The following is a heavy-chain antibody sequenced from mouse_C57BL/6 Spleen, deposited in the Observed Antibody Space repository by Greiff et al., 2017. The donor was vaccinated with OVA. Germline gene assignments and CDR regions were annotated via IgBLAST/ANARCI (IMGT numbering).Heavy chain of an antibody. Sequence: VQLKESGPELVKPGASVKISCKASGYSFTGYYMNWVKQSPEKSLEWIGEINPSTGGTTYNQKFKAKATLTVDKSSSTAYMQLKRLTSEDSAVYYCARRATPGDYWGQGTSVTVSS. J-gene: IGHJ4*01. CDR2: INPSTGGT. CDR1: GYSFTGYY. V-gene: IGHV1-42*01. D-gene: IGHD3-1*01. CDR3: ARRATPGDY.